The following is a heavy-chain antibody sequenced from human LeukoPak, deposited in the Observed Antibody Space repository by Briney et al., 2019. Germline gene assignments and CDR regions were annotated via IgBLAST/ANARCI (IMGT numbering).Heavy chain of an antibody. D-gene: IGHD2-2*02. J-gene: IGHJ4*02. CDR3: ARQGRIPMVDY. CDR1: GYSFITYW. Sequence: GASLQISCKGSGYSFITYWIGWVRQMPGKGLEWMGIIYPGDSDSRYSPSFQGQVTISADKSISTAYLQWSSLQASGAAMYYCARQGRIPMVDYWGQGTLATVSS. V-gene: IGHV5-51*01. CDR2: IYPGDSDS.